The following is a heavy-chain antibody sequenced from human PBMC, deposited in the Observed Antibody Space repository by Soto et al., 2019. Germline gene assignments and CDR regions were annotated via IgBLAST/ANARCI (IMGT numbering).Heavy chain of an antibody. CDR1: GGSISSSSYY. CDR3: ARHEDKGYYYDSSGYFDY. D-gene: IGHD3-22*01. V-gene: IGHV4-39*01. CDR2: IYYSGST. Sequence: SETLSLTCTVSGGSISSSSYYWGWIRQPPGKGLEWIGSIYYSGSTYYNPSLKSRVTISVDTSKNQFSLKLSSVTAADTAVYYCARHEDKGYYYDSSGYFDYWGQGTLVTVSS. J-gene: IGHJ4*02.